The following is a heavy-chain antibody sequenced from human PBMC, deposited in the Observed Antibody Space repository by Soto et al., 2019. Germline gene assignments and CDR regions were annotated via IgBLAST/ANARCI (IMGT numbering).Heavy chain of an antibody. CDR2: VNPILSMS. Sequence: QVQLVQSGAEVKRPGSSVKVSCKASGDTFNFYSINWVRQAPGLGLEWMGRVNPILSMSNYAQRLQGRVTMTADKSTSRAYMELSGLRSEETGSYYCSTSYGSGYRAFDFWCQGSLVTVSS. V-gene: IGHV1-69*04. J-gene: IGHJ4*02. D-gene: IGHD3-10*01. CDR3: STSYGSGYRAFDF. CDR1: GDTFNFYS.